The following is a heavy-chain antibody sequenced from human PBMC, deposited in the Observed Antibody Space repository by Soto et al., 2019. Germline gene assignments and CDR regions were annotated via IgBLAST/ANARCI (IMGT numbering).Heavy chain of an antibody. Sequence: GGSLRLSCAASPFTFRSYSMRWVRQAPGKGLEWVTSISYDGSKESYADSVKGRFAVSRDNSKNTLYLQMNSLRPEDTAVYYCARYCNGGDCYSASLEYWGQGTQVTVSS. CDR3: ARYCNGGDCYSASLEY. CDR2: ISYDGSKE. D-gene: IGHD2-15*01. CDR1: PFTFRSYS. J-gene: IGHJ4*02. V-gene: IGHV3-30*09.